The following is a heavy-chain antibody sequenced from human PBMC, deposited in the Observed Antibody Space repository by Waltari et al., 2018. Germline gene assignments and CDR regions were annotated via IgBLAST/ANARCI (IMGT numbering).Heavy chain of an antibody. J-gene: IGHJ6*03. CDR3: ASLMTTKSYYYYYYYMDV. CDR1: GGTFSSYA. V-gene: IGHV1-69*04. Sequence: QVQLVQSGAEVKKPGSSVKVSCKASGGTFSSYAISWVRQAPGQGLEWMGGISTILGIANYAQKSQGRGTITADESTSTAYMELSSLRSEDTAVYYCASLMTTKSYYYYYYYMDVWGKGTTVTVSS. CDR2: ISTILGIA. D-gene: IGHD4-17*01.